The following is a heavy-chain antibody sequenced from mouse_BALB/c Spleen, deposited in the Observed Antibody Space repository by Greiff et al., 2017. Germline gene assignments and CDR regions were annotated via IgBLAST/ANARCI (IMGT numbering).Heavy chain of an antibody. CDR2: IRSKSNNYAT. Sequence: EVKLQESGGGLVQPKGSLKLSCAASGFTFNTYAMNWVRQAPGKGLEWVARIRSKSNNYATYYADSVKDRFTISRDDSQSMLYLQMNNLKTEDTAMYYCVRRGEYYYAMDYWGQGTSVTVSS. J-gene: IGHJ4*01. CDR1: GFTFNTYA. V-gene: IGHV10-1*02. CDR3: VRRGEYYYAMDY.